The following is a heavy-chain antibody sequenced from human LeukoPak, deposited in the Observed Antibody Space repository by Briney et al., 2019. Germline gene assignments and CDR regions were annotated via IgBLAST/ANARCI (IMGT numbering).Heavy chain of an antibody. J-gene: IGHJ4*02. CDR3: ARDASGSSIGLIDL. Sequence: PGGSLRLSCAASGFTFSSYWMHWVRQAPGKGLVWVSRINSDGSSTSYADSVKGRFSISRDNAQNSLYLHMDGLRAEDTAVYYCARDASGSSIGLIDLWGQGTLVTVSS. V-gene: IGHV3-74*01. CDR1: GFTFSSYW. D-gene: IGHD1-26*01. CDR2: INSDGSST.